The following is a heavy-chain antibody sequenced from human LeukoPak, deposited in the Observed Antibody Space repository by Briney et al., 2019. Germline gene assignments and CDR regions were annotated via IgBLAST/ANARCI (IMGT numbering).Heavy chain of an antibody. CDR1: GFTFSNHD. D-gene: IGHD3-10*01. V-gene: IGHV3-13*01. CDR2: FDTAGRT. Sequence: PGGSLRLSCAASGFTFSNHDMHWVRQPTGEGLEWVSAFDTAGRTYYIDSVKGRFTISRENANNSVYLQMNSLRAGDTAVYYCIRGGDGFDPWGQGTLVTVSS. CDR3: IRGGDGFDP. J-gene: IGHJ5*02.